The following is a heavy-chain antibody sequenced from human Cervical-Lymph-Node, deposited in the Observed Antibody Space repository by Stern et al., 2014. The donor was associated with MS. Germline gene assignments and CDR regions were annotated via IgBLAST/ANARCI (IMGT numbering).Heavy chain of an antibody. CDR1: GFSLSNARMG. J-gene: IGHJ4*02. Sequence: QITLKESGPTLVKPTETLTLTCTVSGFSLSNARMGVSWIRQPPGKALEWLAHIFSNDEKSYSTSLKSRLTISKDTSKSQVVLTMTNMDPVDTATYYCARIVVVPAAMRHFDYWGQGTLVTVSS. D-gene: IGHD2-2*01. V-gene: IGHV2-26*01. CDR3: ARIVVVPAAMRHFDY. CDR2: IFSNDEK.